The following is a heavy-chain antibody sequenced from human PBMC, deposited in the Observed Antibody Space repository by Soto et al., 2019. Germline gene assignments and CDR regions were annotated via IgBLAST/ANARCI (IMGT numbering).Heavy chain of an antibody. V-gene: IGHV5-10-1*01. CDR2: IDPDDSYT. Sequence: GESLKISCKGSGYTFSNFWINWVRQMPGKGLEWMGRIDPDDSYTKYSPSFQGHATISVDKSISTAFLQWSSLKASDTAMYYCARQTPTLWFRGSAENYGMDVWGRGPPVTVSS. CDR1: GYTFSNFW. CDR3: ARQTPTLWFRGSAENYGMDV. J-gene: IGHJ6*02. D-gene: IGHD3-10*01.